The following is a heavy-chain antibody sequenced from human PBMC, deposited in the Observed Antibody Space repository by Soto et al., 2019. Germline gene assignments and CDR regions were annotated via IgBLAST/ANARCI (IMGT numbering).Heavy chain of an antibody. V-gene: IGHV3-7*05. J-gene: IGHJ4*02. CDR1: GFTFSSYW. CDR2: IKQDGSEK. Sequence: GGSLRLSCAASGFTFSSYWMSWVRQAPGKGLEWVANIKQDGSEKYYVDSGKGRFTISRDNAKNSLYLQMNSLRAEDTAVYYCARYVGATFEYYFDYWGQGTLVTVSS. D-gene: IGHD1-26*01. CDR3: ARYVGATFEYYFDY.